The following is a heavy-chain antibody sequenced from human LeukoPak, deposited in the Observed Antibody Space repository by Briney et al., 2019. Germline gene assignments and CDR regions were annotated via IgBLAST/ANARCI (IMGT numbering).Heavy chain of an antibody. V-gene: IGHV3-48*03. CDR1: GFTFSSYE. D-gene: IGHD3-22*01. Sequence: GGSLRLSCAASGFTFSSYEMNWVRQAPGKGLEWVSYISSSGSTIYYADSVKGRFTISRDNAKNSLYLQMNSLRAEDTAVYYCARGKKWLLSPYFDYWGQGTLVTVSS. CDR3: ARGKKWLLSPYFDY. CDR2: ISSSGSTI. J-gene: IGHJ4*02.